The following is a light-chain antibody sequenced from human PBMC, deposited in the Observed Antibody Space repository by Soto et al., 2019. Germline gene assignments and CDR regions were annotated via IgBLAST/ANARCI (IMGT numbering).Light chain of an antibody. CDR3: HQRQSWPQT. J-gene: IGKJ1*01. Sequence: EIVLTQAPATLASFPGDRVTLSWRASHNITTRFTWYQHRPGQAPSLLIYQTSIWAAGIPARFSASGSGTDFTLTISDVQPEDFALYYCHQRQSWPQTFGQGTKVDIK. CDR2: QTS. CDR1: HNITTR. V-gene: IGKV3-11*01.